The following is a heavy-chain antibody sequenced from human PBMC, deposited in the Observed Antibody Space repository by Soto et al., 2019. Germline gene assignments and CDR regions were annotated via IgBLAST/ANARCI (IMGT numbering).Heavy chain of an antibody. CDR2: IYYTGST. D-gene: IGHD3-22*01. Sequence: SESRPLSCTVGCGSMWCGDDYWSWNRQPPGKGLEWIGYIYYTGSTYYNPSLKSRVSISVDTSKNQLSLKLSSVPAADTAVYYCARVPHYYDSSGHFRDCWGQGSLVTVSS. CDR3: ARVPHYYDSSGHFRDC. CDR1: CGSMWCGDDY. V-gene: IGHV4-30-4*01. J-gene: IGHJ4*02.